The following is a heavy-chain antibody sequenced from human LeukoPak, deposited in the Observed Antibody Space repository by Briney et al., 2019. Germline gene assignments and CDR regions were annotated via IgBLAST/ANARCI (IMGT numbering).Heavy chain of an antibody. CDR3: ASDSSSYYDILYYFDY. V-gene: IGHV3-30*04. Sequence: QAGGSLRLSCAASGFTFSSYAMPWVRQAPGKGLEWVAVISYDGSNKYYADSVKGRFTISRDNSKNTLYLQMNSLRAEDTAVYYCASDSSSYYDILYYFDYWGQGTLVTVSS. CDR1: GFTFSSYA. CDR2: ISYDGSNK. D-gene: IGHD3-9*01. J-gene: IGHJ4*02.